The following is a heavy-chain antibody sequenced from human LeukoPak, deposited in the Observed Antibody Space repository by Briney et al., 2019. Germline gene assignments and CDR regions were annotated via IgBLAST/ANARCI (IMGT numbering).Heavy chain of an antibody. CDR3: ARDPRYGSGQTWFDP. J-gene: IGHJ5*02. D-gene: IGHD3-10*01. Sequence: GASVKVSCKASGYTFTSYYMHWVRQAPGQGLEWMGIINPSGGSTNYAQKLQDRVTMTRDTSTSTVYMELSSLRSEDTAVYYCARDPRYGSGQTWFDPWGQGTQVTVSS. CDR1: GYTFTSYY. CDR2: INPSGGST. V-gene: IGHV1-46*01.